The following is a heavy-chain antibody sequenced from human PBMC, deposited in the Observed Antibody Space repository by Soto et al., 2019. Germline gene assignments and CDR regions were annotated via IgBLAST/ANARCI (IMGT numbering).Heavy chain of an antibody. D-gene: IGHD2-15*01. CDR1: GVTCNSYS. J-gene: IGHJ4*02. Sequence: LSVACAASGVTCNSYSMNWVRQAPGKGLEWVSSMSRSSRYIYYADSVKGRFTISRDNAKNSVYLQMNSLRAEDTAVYYCARDGGVAATLANYFDYWGQGTLVTVSS. V-gene: IGHV3-21*01. CDR2: MSRSSRYI. CDR3: ARDGGVAATLANYFDY.